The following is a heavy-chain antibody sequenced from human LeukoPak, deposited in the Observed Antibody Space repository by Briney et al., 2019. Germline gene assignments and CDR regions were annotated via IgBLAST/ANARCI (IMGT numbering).Heavy chain of an antibody. J-gene: IGHJ6*03. CDR3: ARDPGRLYMDV. CDR1: RFTFSTYW. CDR2: INSDGSST. V-gene: IGHV3-74*01. Sequence: GGSLRLSCAASRFTFSTYWMHWVRQAPGKGLVWVSRINSDGSSTDYADSVKGRFTISRDNSKNTLYLQMNSLRAEDTAVYYCARDPGRLYMDVWGKGTTVTVSS. D-gene: IGHD3-10*01.